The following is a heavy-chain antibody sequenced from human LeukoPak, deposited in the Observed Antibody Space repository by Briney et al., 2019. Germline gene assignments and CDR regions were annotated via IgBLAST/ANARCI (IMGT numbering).Heavy chain of an antibody. Sequence: QPGGSLRLSCAVSGFTFTSHWMSWVRQAPGKGLEWVARMNLDGSEKYYVDSVKGRFTISRDNAKTSLYLEMNSLRAEDTAVYYCARDATYCTNGVCYTRFDYWGQGTLVTVSS. D-gene: IGHD2-8*01. V-gene: IGHV3-7*01. J-gene: IGHJ4*02. CDR2: MNLDGSEK. CDR3: ARDATYCTNGVCYTRFDY. CDR1: GFTFTSHW.